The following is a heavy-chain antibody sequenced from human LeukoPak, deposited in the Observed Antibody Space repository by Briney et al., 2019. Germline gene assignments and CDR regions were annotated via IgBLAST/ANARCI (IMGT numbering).Heavy chain of an antibody. J-gene: IGHJ3*02. CDR3: DTAVYYCARGRGTAARLDAFDI. CDR1: GESFSGYF. D-gene: IGHD6-6*01. Sequence: SETLSLTCGVYGESFSGYFWSWIRQPPGKGLEWIGDINHSGSTNYNPSLKSRVTISVDTSRNQFSLNLSSVTAADTSVAAADTAVYYCARGRGTAARLDAFDIWGQGTMVTVSS. V-gene: IGHV4-34*01. CDR2: INHSGST.